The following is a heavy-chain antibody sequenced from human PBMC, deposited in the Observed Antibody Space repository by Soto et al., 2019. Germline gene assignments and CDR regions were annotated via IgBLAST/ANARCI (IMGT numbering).Heavy chain of an antibody. CDR1: GGSISTYY. V-gene: IGHV4-59*01. CDR2: IYYTGNT. D-gene: IGHD4-17*01. CDR3: ARVSGGDYDRTFDY. J-gene: IGHJ4*02. Sequence: SETLSLTCTVSGGSISTYYWNWIRQPPGKGLEWIGYIYYTGNTNYNPSLKSRVTISVDTSKNQFSLKLRSVTAADTAVYYCARVSGGDYDRTFDYWGQGTLVTVSS.